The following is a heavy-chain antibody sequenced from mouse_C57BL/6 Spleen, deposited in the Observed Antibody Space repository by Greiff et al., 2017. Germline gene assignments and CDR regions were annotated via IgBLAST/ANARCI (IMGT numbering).Heavy chain of an antibody. CDR3: ARDYGNSGDYAMDY. V-gene: IGHV1-82*01. Sequence: QVQLQQSGPELVKPGASVKISCKASGYAFSSSWMNWVKQRPGKGLEWIGRIYPGDGDTNYNGKFKGKATLTADKSSSTAYMQLSSLTSEDSAVYFCARDYGNSGDYAMDYWGQGTSVTVSS. D-gene: IGHD2-1*01. J-gene: IGHJ4*01. CDR2: IYPGDGDT. CDR1: GYAFSSSW.